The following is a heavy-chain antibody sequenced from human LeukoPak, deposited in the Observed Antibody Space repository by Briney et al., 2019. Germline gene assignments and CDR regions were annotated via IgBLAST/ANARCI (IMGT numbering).Heavy chain of an antibody. V-gene: IGHV4-59*01. CDR2: IYYSGGT. CDR3: ARSILRGGQLATFDY. D-gene: IGHD6-13*01. Sequence: SETLSLTCTVSGGSISSYYWSWIRQPPGKGLEWIGYIYYSGGTNYNPSLKSRVTISVDTSKNQFSLKLSSVTAADTAVYYCARSILRGGQLATFDYWGQGTLVTVSS. CDR1: GGSISSYY. J-gene: IGHJ4*02.